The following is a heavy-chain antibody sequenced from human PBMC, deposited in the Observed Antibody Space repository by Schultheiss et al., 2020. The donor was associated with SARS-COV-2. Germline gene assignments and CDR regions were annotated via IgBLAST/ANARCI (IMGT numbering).Heavy chain of an antibody. CDR1: GGSISSYY. V-gene: IGHV4-59*12. J-gene: IGHJ4*02. CDR3: ARDTAGIYYDSSGLDY. CDR2: IYHSGST. Sequence: SETLSLTCTVSGGSISSYYWSWIRQPPGKGLEWIGSIYHSGSTYYNPSLKSRVTISVDTSKNKFSLKLSSVTAADTAVYYCARDTAGIYYDSSGLDYWGQGTLVTVSS. D-gene: IGHD3-22*01.